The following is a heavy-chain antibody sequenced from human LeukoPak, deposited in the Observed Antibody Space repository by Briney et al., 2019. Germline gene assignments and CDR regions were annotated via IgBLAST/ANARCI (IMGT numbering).Heavy chain of an antibody. CDR2: IKQDGSEK. CDR3: ASVGWSGYYTGILGDYFDY. D-gene: IGHD3-3*01. CDR1: GFTFSTYW. Sequence: GGSLRLSCAASGFTFSTYWMSWVRQAPEKGLEWVANIKQDGSEKYYVDSVKGRFTISRDNAKNSLYLQMNSLRAEDTAVYYCASVGWSGYYTGILGDYFDYWGQGTLVTVSS. V-gene: IGHV3-7*01. J-gene: IGHJ4*02.